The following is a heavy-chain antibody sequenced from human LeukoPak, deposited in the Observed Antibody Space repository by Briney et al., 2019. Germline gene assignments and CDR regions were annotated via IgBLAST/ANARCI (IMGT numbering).Heavy chain of an antibody. D-gene: IGHD4-17*01. CDR2: IRYDGSDK. CDR1: GFTFSSYA. Sequence: GGSLRLSCAASGFTFSSYAMHWVRQAPGKGLEWVAVIRYDGSDKYYGDSVKGRFTISRDNSKNTLYLQMNSLRPEDMAVYYCAKDWALYRDYVAYFESWGQGTLVTVSS. CDR3: AKDWALYRDYVAYFES. V-gene: IGHV3-30*18. J-gene: IGHJ5*01.